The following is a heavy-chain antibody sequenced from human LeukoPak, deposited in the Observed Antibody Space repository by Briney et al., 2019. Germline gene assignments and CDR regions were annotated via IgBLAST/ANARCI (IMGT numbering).Heavy chain of an antibody. CDR2: IYYSGST. CDR3: ARRIAARLGYFDY. Sequence: SETLSLTCTVSGGSISSYYWSWIRQPPGKGLEWIGYIYYSGSTNHNPSLKSRVTISVDTSKNQFSLKLSSVTAADTAVYYCARRIAARLGYFDYWGQGTLVTVSS. J-gene: IGHJ4*02. CDR1: GGSISSYY. V-gene: IGHV4-59*01. D-gene: IGHD6-6*01.